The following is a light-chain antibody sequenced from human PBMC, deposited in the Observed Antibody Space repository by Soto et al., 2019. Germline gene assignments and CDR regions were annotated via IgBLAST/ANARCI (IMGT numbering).Light chain of an antibody. Sequence: EIVLTQSPGTLSLSPGERGTLSCRASQNLGTLYLAWFQQKSGQAPRLLIYSASRRATGIPDRFTGSGSGTDFTLTINRVEPEDFGVYYCQQYGSSPTFGQGTKVEMK. CDR2: SAS. CDR1: QNLGTLY. CDR3: QQYGSSPT. J-gene: IGKJ1*01. V-gene: IGKV3-20*01.